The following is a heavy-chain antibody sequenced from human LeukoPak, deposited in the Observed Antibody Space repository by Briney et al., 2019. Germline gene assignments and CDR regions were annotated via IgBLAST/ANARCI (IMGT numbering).Heavy chain of an antibody. CDR1: GFTFSSYW. D-gene: IGHD5-18*01. J-gene: IGHJ5*02. CDR3: ARESGYSFTYP. V-gene: IGHV3-74*01. Sequence: GGSLRLSCAASGFTFSSYWMHWVRQAPGKGLVWVSRIKSDGSSTTYADSVKGRFTISRDNAKNSLYLQMNSLRAEDTAVYYCARESGYSFTYPWGQGTLVAVSS. CDR2: IKSDGSST.